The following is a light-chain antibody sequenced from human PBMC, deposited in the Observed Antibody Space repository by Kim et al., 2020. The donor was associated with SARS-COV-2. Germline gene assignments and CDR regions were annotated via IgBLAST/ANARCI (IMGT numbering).Light chain of an antibody. J-gene: IGKJ1*01. CDR3: QQYNNWPGK. CDR2: GAS. CDR1: QSVSSN. V-gene: IGKV3-15*01. Sequence: IVMTQSPATLSVSPGERATLSCRASQSVSSNLAWYQQKTGQAPRLLIYGASTRATGIPARFSGSGSGTEFTLTISSLQSEDFAVYYCQQYNNWPGKFGHGTKVDIK.